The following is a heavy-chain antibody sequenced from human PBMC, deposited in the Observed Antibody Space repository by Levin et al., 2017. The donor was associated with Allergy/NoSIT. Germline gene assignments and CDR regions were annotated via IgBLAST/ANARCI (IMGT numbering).Heavy chain of an antibody. Sequence: GGSLRLSCAASGFTFSSYAMHWVRQAPGKGLEWVAVISYDGSNKYYADSVKGRFTISRDNSKNTLYLQMNSLRAEDTAVYYCARGEGMIAAPTAGYFQHWGQGTLVTVSS. D-gene: IGHD6-13*01. CDR1: GFTFSSYA. CDR2: ISYDGSNK. V-gene: IGHV3-30-3*01. CDR3: ARGEGMIAAPTAGYFQH. J-gene: IGHJ1*01.